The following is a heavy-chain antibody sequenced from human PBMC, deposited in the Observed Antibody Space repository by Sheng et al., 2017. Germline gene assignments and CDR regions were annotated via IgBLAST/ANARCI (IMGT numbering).Heavy chain of an antibody. Sequence: EVQLVESGGGLVQPGGSLRLSCAASGFTFSSYWMSWVRQAPGKGLEWVANIKQDGSEKYYVDSVKGRFTISRDNAKNSLYLQMNSLRAEDTAVYYCARDPPKDRLLWFGEAYYYYGMDVWGQGTTVTVSS. CDR3: ARDPPKDRLLWFGEAYYYYGMDV. J-gene: IGHJ6*02. D-gene: IGHD3-10*01. CDR1: GFTFSSYW. V-gene: IGHV3-7*01. CDR2: IKQDGSEK.